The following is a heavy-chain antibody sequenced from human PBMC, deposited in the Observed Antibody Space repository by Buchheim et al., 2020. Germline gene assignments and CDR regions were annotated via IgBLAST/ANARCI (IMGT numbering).Heavy chain of an antibody. Sequence: QVQLVESGGGVVQPGRSLRLSCAASGITFSSYGMHWVRQAPGKGLEWVAVISYDGNSKYYTDSVKGRFTISRATSKHTLYLQMNSLRVEDTAMYYCARDQRYQLLYLFDYWGQGAL. CDR2: ISYDGNSK. D-gene: IGHD2-2*02. V-gene: IGHV3-30*19. CDR1: GITFSSYG. J-gene: IGHJ4*02. CDR3: ARDQRYQLLYLFDY.